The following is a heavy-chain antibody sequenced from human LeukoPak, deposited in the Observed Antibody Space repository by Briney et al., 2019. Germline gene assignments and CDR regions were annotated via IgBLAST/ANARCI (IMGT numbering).Heavy chain of an antibody. Sequence: PSETLSLTCTVSGYSISSGYHWGWIRQPPGRGLEWIGSIYHSGSTYYNPSLKSRVTISVDLSKNQFSLKLSSVTAADTAVYYCAKEGEGSTSHWGQGTLVTVSS. D-gene: IGHD3-16*01. CDR1: GYSISSGYH. J-gene: IGHJ4*02. CDR3: AKEGEGSTSH. CDR2: IYHSGST. V-gene: IGHV4-38-2*02.